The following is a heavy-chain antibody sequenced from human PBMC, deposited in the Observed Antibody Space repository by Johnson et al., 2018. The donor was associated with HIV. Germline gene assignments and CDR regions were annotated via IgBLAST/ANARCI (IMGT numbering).Heavy chain of an antibody. J-gene: IGHJ3*02. CDR1: GFTFSSYA. CDR2: ISSNGGST. CDR3: AKDSGANWNYGAFDI. V-gene: IGHV3-64*01. D-gene: IGHD1-7*01. Sequence: VQLVESGGGLVQPGGSLRLSCAASGFTFSSYAMHWVRQAPGKGLEYVSAISSNGGSTYYANSVKGRFTISRDNSKNTLYLQMGSLRAEDMAVYYCAKDSGANWNYGAFDIWGQGTMVTVSS.